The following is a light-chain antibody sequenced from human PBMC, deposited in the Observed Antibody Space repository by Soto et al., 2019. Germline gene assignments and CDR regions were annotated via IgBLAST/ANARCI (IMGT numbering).Light chain of an antibody. CDR3: SSFTSKSTLI. Sequence: QSALTQPASVSGSPGQSITISCAGTMRDIGAYNLVSWYQQHPGKAPQLIIYEVRNRPSGISFRFSGSKSGNTASLTISGLQAEAEADYYCSSFTSKSTLIFGGGTKLTVL. CDR1: MRDIGAYNL. V-gene: IGLV2-14*03. J-gene: IGLJ2*01. CDR2: EVR.